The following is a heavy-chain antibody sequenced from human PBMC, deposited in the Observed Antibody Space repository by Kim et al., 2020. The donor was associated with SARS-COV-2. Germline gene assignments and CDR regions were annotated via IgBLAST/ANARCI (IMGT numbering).Heavy chain of an antibody. CDR2: IKSKTDGGTT. CDR3: TTESVKELRYFDLLLLPFDY. Sequence: GGSLRLSCAASGFTFSNAWMSWVRQAPGKGLEWVGRIKSKTDGGTTDYAAPVKGRFTISRDDSKNTLYLQMNSLKTEDTAVYYCTTESVKELRYFDLLLLPFDYWGQGTLVTVSS. J-gene: IGHJ4*02. V-gene: IGHV3-15*01. D-gene: IGHD3-9*01. CDR1: GFTFSNAW.